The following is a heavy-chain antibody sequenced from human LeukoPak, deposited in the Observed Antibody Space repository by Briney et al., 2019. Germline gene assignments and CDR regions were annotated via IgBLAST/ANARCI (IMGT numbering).Heavy chain of an antibody. V-gene: IGHV3-21*01. CDR3: ARARMTTVTTWYYYYGMDV. J-gene: IGHJ6*02. CDR1: GFTFSSYS. D-gene: IGHD4-17*01. Sequence: GGSLRLSCAASGFTFSSYSMNWVRQAQGKGLEWVSSISSSSTYIYYADSVKGRFTISRDNAKNSLYLQMNTLRAEDTAVYYCARARMTTVTTWYYYYGMDVWGQGTAVTVSS. CDR2: ISSSSTYI.